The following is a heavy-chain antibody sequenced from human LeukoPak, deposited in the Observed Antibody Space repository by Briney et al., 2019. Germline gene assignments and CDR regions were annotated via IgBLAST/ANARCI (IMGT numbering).Heavy chain of an antibody. Sequence: SETLSLTCAVYGGSFSGYYWSWIRQPPGKGLERIGEINHSGSTNYNPSLKSRVTISVDTSKNQFSLKLSSVTAADTAVYYCARGYSDYWGQGTLVTVSS. V-gene: IGHV4-34*01. D-gene: IGHD4-11*01. CDR3: ARGYSDY. J-gene: IGHJ4*02. CDR2: INHSGST. CDR1: GGSFSGYY.